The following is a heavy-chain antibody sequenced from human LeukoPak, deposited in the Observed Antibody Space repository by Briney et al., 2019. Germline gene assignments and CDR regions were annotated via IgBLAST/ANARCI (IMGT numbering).Heavy chain of an antibody. D-gene: IGHD5-18*01. CDR1: GFTFGDYA. CDR3: TRGPTQPWLYHGMDV. J-gene: IGHJ6*02. V-gene: IGHV3-49*04. CDR2: IRSKTYGGTT. Sequence: PGRSLTLSCTASGFTFGDYAMSWVRQAPGKGLEWVGFIRSKTYGGTTEYAAAVKGRLTISRDDSKSIAYLQMNSLKTEDTAVYYCTRGPTQPWLYHGMDVWGQGTTVTVSS.